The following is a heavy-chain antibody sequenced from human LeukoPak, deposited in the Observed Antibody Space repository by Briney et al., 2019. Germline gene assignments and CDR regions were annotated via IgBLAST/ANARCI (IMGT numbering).Heavy chain of an antibody. CDR2: IYPGDSDT. J-gene: IGHJ6*04. CDR3: ARLNYHHLSALEV. Sequence: GESLKISCKGFGYSFTSYWIAWVRQMPGTGLEWMGIIYPGDSDTRYSPSFQGQVIISAAKSLSTAYLQWSSLKASDTAMYYCARLNYHHLSALEVWGKGTTVSVSS. V-gene: IGHV5-51*01. D-gene: IGHD1-14*01. CDR1: GYSFTSYW.